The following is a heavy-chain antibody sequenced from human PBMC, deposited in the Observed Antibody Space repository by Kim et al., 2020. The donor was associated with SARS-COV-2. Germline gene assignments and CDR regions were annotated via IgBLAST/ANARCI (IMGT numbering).Heavy chain of an antibody. CDR3: ARVLSGLGYDSSGYSHDAFDI. CDR2: IWYDGSNK. V-gene: IGHV3-33*01. CDR1: GFTFSSYG. J-gene: IGHJ3*02. Sequence: GGSLRLSCAASGFTFSSYGMHWVRQAPGKGLEWVAVIWYDGSNKYYADSVKGRFTISRDNSKNTLYLQMNSLRAEDTAVYYCARVLSGLGYDSSGYSHDAFDIWGQGTMVTVSS. D-gene: IGHD3-22*01.